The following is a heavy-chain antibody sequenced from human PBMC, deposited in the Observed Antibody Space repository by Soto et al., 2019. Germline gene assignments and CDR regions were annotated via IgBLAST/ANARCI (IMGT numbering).Heavy chain of an antibody. J-gene: IGHJ4*02. CDR1: GDIFSGYS. CDR2: IIPIFGTT. D-gene: IGHD5-12*01. CDR3: ARDLGSGSDPGDY. Sequence: QVQLVQSGAEVKKPGSSVKVSCKTSGDIFSGYSISWVRQAPGQGLEWMGGIIPIFGTTNYAQRLHGRVTITADKSTSTVYMELYSLKSEDTAVYYCARDLGSGSDPGDYWGQGTLVTVSS. V-gene: IGHV1-69*14.